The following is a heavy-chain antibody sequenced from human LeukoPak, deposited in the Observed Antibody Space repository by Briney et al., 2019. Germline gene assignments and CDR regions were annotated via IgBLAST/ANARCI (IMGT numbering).Heavy chain of an antibody. J-gene: IGHJ5*02. CDR3: AKEPYNSGWFDD. CDR1: GFTFSSYA. V-gene: IGHV3-23*01. Sequence: PGGSLRLSCAASGFTFSSYAMSWVRQAPGKGLGWVSAISANGGSTYYADSVKGRFTISRDNSKNTLYLQVNSLRAEDTALYYCAKEPYNSGWFDDWGQGTLVTVSS. D-gene: IGHD6-19*01. CDR2: ISANGGST.